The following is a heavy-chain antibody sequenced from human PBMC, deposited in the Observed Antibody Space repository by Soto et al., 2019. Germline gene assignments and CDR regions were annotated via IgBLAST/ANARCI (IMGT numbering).Heavy chain of an antibody. CDR3: AISEYASGYYYGMDV. CDR2: IYYTGST. D-gene: IGHD3-10*01. CDR1: GGSVNSDSHN. Sequence: SETLSLTCTVSGGSVNSDSHNWSWIRQPPGKGLEWIGYIYYTGSTNYNPSLKSRVTISVDTSKNQFSLKLSSVTAADTAVYYCAISEYASGYYYGMDVWGQGTTVTVSS. V-gene: IGHV4-61*01. J-gene: IGHJ6*02.